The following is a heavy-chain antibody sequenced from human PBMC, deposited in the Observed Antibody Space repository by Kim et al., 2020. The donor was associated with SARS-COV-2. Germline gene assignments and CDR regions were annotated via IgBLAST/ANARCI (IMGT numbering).Heavy chain of an antibody. D-gene: IGHD5-12*01. J-gene: IGHJ4*01. CDR3: AKDPRYEHTGSFYCFDC. Sequence: GGSLRLSCAASGFTFSSYGMHWVRQAPGKGLEWVSVISCDGSNKYYADSVKGRFTISRDNSKNTLYLQMNSLRAEDTAVYYCAKDPRYEHTGSFYCFDC. CDR2: ISCDGSNK. CDR1: GFTFSSYG. V-gene: IGHV3-30*18.